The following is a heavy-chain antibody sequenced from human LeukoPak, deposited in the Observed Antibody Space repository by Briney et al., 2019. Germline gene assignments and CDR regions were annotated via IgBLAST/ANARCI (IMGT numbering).Heavy chain of an antibody. CDR1: GFTFSDYS. CDR3: ARDWDCSSTSCYEDY. CDR2: ISRSGTPT. Sequence: PGGSLRLSCAVSGFTFSDYSINWVRQAPGKGLEWVSYISRSGTPTYYADSVKGRFTISRDNAKNSLYLQMNSLRAEDTAVYYCARDWDCSSTSCYEDYWGQGTLVTVSS. V-gene: IGHV3-48*01. J-gene: IGHJ4*02. D-gene: IGHD2-2*01.